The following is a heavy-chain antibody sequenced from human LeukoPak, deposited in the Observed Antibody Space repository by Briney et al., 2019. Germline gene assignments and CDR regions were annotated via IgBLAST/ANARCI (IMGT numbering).Heavy chain of an antibody. CDR2: IYSGGST. CDR3: ARDRPHSYYYDSSVPPAGAFDI. CDR1: GFTASSNY. Sequence: PGGSLRLSCAASGFTASSNYMSWVRRAPGKGLEWVSVIYSGGSTYYADSVKGRFTISRDNSKNTLYLQMNSLRAEDTAVYYCARDRPHSYYYDSSVPPAGAFDIWGQGTMVTVSS. J-gene: IGHJ3*02. V-gene: IGHV3-53*01. D-gene: IGHD3-22*01.